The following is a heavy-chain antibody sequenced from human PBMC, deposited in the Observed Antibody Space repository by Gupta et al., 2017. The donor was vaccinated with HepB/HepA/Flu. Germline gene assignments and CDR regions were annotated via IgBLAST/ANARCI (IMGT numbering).Heavy chain of an antibody. CDR2: ISGSGGST. V-gene: IGHV3-23*01. CDR3: AXAPPTPRASKVTTLSVLGY. D-gene: IGHD4-17*01. J-gene: IGHJ4*02. CDR1: GFTFSSYA. Sequence: EVQLLESGGGLVQPGGSLRLSCAASGFTFSSYAMSWVRQAPGKGLEWVSAISGSGGSTYYADSVKGRFTISRDNSKNTLYLQMNSLRAEDTAVYYXAXAPPTPRASKVTTLSVLGYWGQGTMVTVSS.